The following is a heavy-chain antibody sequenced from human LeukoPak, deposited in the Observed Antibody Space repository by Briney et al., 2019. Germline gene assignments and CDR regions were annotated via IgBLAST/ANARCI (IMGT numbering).Heavy chain of an antibody. CDR3: ARSPSTIGWNWGYYFDY. V-gene: IGHV4-4*07. D-gene: IGHD3-3*01. J-gene: IGHJ4*02. CDR1: GASISDYY. Sequence: SETLSLTCTVSGASISDYYWSWIRQSAGKGLECIGRISTTGSTYYNPSFQSRVTMSADPSKTLFFLRLRSVTAADTAVYYCARSPSTIGWNWGYYFDYWGQGSLVTVSS. CDR2: ISTTGST.